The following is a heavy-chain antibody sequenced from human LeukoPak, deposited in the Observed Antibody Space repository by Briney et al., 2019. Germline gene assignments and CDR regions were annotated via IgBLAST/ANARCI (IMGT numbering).Heavy chain of an antibody. CDR2: IGAYTGNT. D-gene: IGHD4-23*01. V-gene: IGHV1-18*01. CDR3: ARDGDGGPTYGGISHY. CDR1: GYTFTKYG. J-gene: IGHJ4*02. Sequence: ASVKVSCKASGYTFTKYGVSWVRQAPGQGLEWMGWIGAYTGNTNYVKKFQGRVTLNRDTSTSTAYMELKSLRSGDTAVYYCARDGDGGPTYGGISHYWGQGTLVTVSS.